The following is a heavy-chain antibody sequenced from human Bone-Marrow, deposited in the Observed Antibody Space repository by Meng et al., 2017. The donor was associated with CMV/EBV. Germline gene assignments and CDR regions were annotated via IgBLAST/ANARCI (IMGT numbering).Heavy chain of an antibody. CDR2: ISSSGSTI. D-gene: IGHD3-16*01. CDR3: ARDFNVGGVDFDC. V-gene: IGHV3-48*03. CDR1: GFTFSSYE. J-gene: IGHJ4*02. Sequence: GESLKISCVASGFTFSSYEMNWVRQAPGKGLEWVSYISSSGSTIFYADSVKGRFTISRDNPKNSLYLQMNSLRAEDTAVYYCARDFNVGGVDFDCWGQGTLVTVYS.